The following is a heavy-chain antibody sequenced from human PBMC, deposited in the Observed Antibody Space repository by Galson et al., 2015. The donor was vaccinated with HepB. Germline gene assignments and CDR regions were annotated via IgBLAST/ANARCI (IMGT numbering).Heavy chain of an antibody. Sequence: SGAEVKKPGESLQISCKGSGYSFTSYWIGWVRQMPGKGLEWMGIIYLGDSDTRYSPSFQGQVTISADKSISTAYLQWSSLKASDTAMYYCARYDGFDIVVVPAEGGWFDPWGQGTLVTVSS. CDR3: ARYDGFDIVVVPAEGGWFDP. J-gene: IGHJ5*02. CDR1: GYSFTSYW. CDR2: IYLGDSDT. V-gene: IGHV5-51*03. D-gene: IGHD2-2*01.